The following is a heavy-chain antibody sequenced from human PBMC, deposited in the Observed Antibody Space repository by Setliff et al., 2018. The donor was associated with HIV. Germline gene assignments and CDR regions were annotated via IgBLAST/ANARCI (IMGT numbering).Heavy chain of an antibody. V-gene: IGHV1-69-2*01. D-gene: IGHD3-10*01. CDR2: VDPEDGET. CDR3: ACGDYFGEQSPRGFYFDY. Sequence: GASVKVSCKASGYTFTDYYMHWVQQAPGKGLEWMGRVDPEDGETIYAEKFQGRVTITADTSTDTAYLELSSLRSEDTAVSYCACGDYFGEQSPRGFYFDYWGQGTLVTVSS. J-gene: IGHJ4*02. CDR1: GYTFTDYY.